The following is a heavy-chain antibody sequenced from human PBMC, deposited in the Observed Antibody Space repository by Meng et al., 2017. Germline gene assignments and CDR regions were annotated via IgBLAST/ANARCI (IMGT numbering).Heavy chain of an antibody. CDR2: INSDGSST. J-gene: IGHJ4*02. CDR1: GFTFSSYW. D-gene: IGHD4-23*01. CDR3: ARDLDYGGQSNFDY. Sequence: GESLKISCAASGFTFSSYWMSWVRQAPGKGLVWVSRINSDGSSTAYADSVKGRVTISRDNAKNTLYLQMNSLRVEDTSVYYCARDLDYGGQSNFDYWGQGILVTVSS. V-gene: IGHV3-74*01.